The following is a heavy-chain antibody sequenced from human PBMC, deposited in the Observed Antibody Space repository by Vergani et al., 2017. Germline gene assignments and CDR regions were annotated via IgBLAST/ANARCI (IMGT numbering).Heavy chain of an antibody. CDR1: SYSISSGYY. J-gene: IGHJ6*02. D-gene: IGHD3-22*01. V-gene: IGHV4-38-2*02. CDR3: ARGKYNSGDYYYYYGLDV. CDR2: IYHSGST. Sequence: VQLQESGPGLVKPSETLSLTCTVSSYSISSGYYWGWIRQPPGKGLEWIGSIYHSGSTHYNPSLKSRVTISVDTSKNQFSLKVTSVTAADTAVYFCARGKYNSGDYYYYYGLDVWGQGTTATVSS.